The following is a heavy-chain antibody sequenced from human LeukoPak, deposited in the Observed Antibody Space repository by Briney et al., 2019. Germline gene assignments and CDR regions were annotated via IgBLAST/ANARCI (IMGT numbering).Heavy chain of an antibody. CDR2: INPNSGGT. CDR1: RYTFTGYY. J-gene: IGHJ4*02. CDR3: AIEYRSGLSMDD. D-gene: IGHD6-19*01. V-gene: IGHV1-2*02. Sequence: AAVKVSCKPSRYTFTGYYMHWVRPAPGQGLEWMGWINPNSGGTNSAQKFQGRVTMTRDTSTSTAYIELSRLRSHDTAVYSCAIEYRSGLSMDDWGQGTLVTVSS.